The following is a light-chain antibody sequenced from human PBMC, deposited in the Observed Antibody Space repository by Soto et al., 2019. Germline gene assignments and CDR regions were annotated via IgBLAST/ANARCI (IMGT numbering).Light chain of an antibody. Sequence: QSVLTQPASVSGSPGQSITISCTGTSSDVGSYDLDSWYQQRPGRAPRLMIFEVAKRPSGISTRFSGSKSGNTASLTISGLQAVDEADYFCCSYTSTNTLVFGGGTKLTVL. CDR2: EVA. J-gene: IGLJ2*01. V-gene: IGLV2-23*02. CDR3: CSYTSTNTLV. CDR1: SSDVGSYDL.